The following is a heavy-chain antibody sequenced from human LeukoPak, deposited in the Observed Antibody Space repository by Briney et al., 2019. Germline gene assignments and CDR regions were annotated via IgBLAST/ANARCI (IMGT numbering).Heavy chain of an antibody. CDR3: ARSAPSVTSYYFDS. V-gene: IGHV4-4*07. D-gene: IGHD4-17*01. CDR1: GDSISRYY. Sequence: SETLSLTCTVSGDSISRYYRSWIRQPAGKGLEWIGRFYTIGSTNYNPSLKSRVTMSLDTSKNQFSLTLNSVTSPDTAVYYCARSAPSVTSYYFDSWGQGTLVTVSS. J-gene: IGHJ4*02. CDR2: FYTIGST.